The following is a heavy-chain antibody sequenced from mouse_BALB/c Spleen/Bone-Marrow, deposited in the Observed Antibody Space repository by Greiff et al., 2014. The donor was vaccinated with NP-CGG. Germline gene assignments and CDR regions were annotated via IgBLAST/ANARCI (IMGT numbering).Heavy chain of an antibody. D-gene: IGHD2-3*01. CDR3: ARAGYDGYPWYFDV. J-gene: IGHJ1*01. CDR1: GFTFSDYG. CDR2: ISNLAYSI. Sequence: EVQVVESGGGLVQPGGSRKLSCGASGFTFSDYGMAWVRQAPGKGPEWVAFISNLAYSIYYADTVTGRFTISRENAKNTLYLEISSLRSEDSAMYYCARAGYDGYPWYFDVWGAGTTVTVSS. V-gene: IGHV5-15*02.